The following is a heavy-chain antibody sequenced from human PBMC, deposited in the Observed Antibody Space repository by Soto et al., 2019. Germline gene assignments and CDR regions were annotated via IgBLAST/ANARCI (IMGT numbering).Heavy chain of an antibody. J-gene: IGHJ4*02. Sequence: GGSLRLSCAASGFTCSSYAMSWVRQAPGKGLEWVSVISGSGGSTYYADSVKGRFTISRDNSKNTLYLQMNSLRAEDTAVYYCAKRTTGMNFDYWGQGTLVTVSS. D-gene: IGHD1-1*01. CDR3: AKRTTGMNFDY. CDR2: ISGSGGST. V-gene: IGHV3-23*01. CDR1: GFTCSSYA.